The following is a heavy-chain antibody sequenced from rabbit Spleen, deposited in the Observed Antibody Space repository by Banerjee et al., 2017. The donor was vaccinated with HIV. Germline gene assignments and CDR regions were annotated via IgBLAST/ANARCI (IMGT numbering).Heavy chain of an antibody. V-gene: IGHV1S7*01. Sequence: HLKESGGGLVQPGGSLKLSCTASGFTLSSYYMNWVRQAPGKGLEWIGYIDPVFGITYYANWVNGRFSISRENAQNTAFLQMTSLTAADTATYFCARDLAGVIGWNFGLWGPGTLVTVS. D-gene: IGHD4-1*01. CDR2: IDPVFGIT. CDR1: GFTLSSYY. CDR3: ARDLAGVIGWNFGL. J-gene: IGHJ6*01.